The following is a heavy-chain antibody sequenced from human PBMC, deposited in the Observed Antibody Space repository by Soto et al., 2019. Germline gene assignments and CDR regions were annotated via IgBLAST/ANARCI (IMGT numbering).Heavy chain of an antibody. J-gene: IGHJ4*02. CDR1: TGSTNSFY. D-gene: IGHD5-12*01. Sequence: QVQLQVSGPGLVKPSATLSLSCTVSTGSTNSFYWSWLRQPPGKGLAWIGYFFYPGSTNHTPSLTSRVTISLHMSSSQFSLSLSSVTAADTAMYYCARSRDGYNLNPIDQWGQGLLVTVSS. CDR3: ARSRDGYNLNPIDQ. V-gene: IGHV4-59*01. CDR2: FFYPGST.